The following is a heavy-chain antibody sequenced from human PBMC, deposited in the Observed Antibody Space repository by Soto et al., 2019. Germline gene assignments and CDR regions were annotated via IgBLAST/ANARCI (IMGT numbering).Heavy chain of an antibody. D-gene: IGHD5-18*01. J-gene: IGHJ3*02. CDR1: GYTFTSYY. CDR2: INPSGGRT. Sequence: WASVKVSCKASGYTFTSYYRHWVRQAPGQGLEWMGIINPSGGRTSYAQKFQGRVTMTRDTSTSTVYMELSSLRSEDTAVYYCATGLGYSYSYVYRIEAFDIWGQGTMVTVSS. V-gene: IGHV1-46*01. CDR3: ATGLGYSYSYVYRIEAFDI.